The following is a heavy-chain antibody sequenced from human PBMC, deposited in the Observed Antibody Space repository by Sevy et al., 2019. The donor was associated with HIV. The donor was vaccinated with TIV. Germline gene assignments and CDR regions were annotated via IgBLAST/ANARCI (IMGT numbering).Heavy chain of an antibody. CDR2: IWYDGSNK. CDR1: GLTFSSYG. D-gene: IGHD6-13*01. V-gene: IGHV3-33*01. J-gene: IGHJ4*02. Sequence: GGSLRLSCAASGLTFSSYGMHWVRQAPGKGLEWVAVIWYDGSNKYYADSVKGRFTISRDNSKNTLYLQMNSLRAEDTAVYYCARDIRSAAGNYFDYWGQGTLVTISS. CDR3: ARDIRSAAGNYFDY.